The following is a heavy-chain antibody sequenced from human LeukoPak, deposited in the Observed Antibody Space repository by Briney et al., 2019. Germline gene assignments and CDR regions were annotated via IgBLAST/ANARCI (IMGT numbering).Heavy chain of an antibody. Sequence: PAGSLTHSRAASGFSFRDCAMSWVRQAPGKGLEWVSSISSSGTYIYYADSVKGRFTISRDTAKNSLYLQMNSLRAEDTAVYYCARERQSLTGHYIGPHAFTIGGKEPRVTVSS. V-gene: IGHV3-21*01. D-gene: IGHD3-9*01. CDR3: ARERQSLTGHYIGPHAFTI. J-gene: IGHJ3*02. CDR1: GFSFRDCA. CDR2: ISSSGTYI.